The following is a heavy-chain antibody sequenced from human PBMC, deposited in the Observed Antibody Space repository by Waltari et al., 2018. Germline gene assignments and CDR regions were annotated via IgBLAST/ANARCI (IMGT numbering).Heavy chain of an antibody. Sequence: QVQLQQWGAGLLQPSETLSLTCAVYGGSFTGYYWGWVRQPPGKGLGWIGEINHAANTNYNPSLRSRVIMSVDTSKNQFSLKLTFVTAADTGVYYCVRLEDCSGPGGNCYSGGPFAMDVWGQGTTVTVSS. CDR3: VRLEDCSGPGGNCYSGGPFAMDV. D-gene: IGHD2-15*01. CDR2: INHAANT. J-gene: IGHJ6*02. CDR1: GGSFTGYY. V-gene: IGHV4-34*01.